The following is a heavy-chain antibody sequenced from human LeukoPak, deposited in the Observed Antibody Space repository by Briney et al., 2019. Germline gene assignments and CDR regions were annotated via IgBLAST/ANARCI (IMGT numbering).Heavy chain of an antibody. V-gene: IGHV3-13*01. J-gene: IGHJ6*02. Sequence: QSGGSLRLSCAASGFTFSSYDMHWVRQATGKGLEWVSAIGTAGDTYYPGSVKGRFTISRENAKNSLYLQMNSLRAEDTAVYYCARAFGLPYYYYGMDVWGQGTTVTVSS. CDR1: GFTFSSYD. CDR2: IGTAGDT. CDR3: ARAFGLPYYYYGMDV. D-gene: IGHD3-10*01.